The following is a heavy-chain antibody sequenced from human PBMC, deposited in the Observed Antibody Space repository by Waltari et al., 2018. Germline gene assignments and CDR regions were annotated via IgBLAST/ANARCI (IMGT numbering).Heavy chain of an antibody. CDR3: VRLLELDY. Sequence: ELQLVESGGGLVQPGGSLRLSCVASGFTFSNFWIHWVRQAPGKGLVWVSRVNPDGTITNYADSVKGRFTISRDNGKNTVYLKMNSLKAEDTGVYYCVRLLELDYWGQGVLVTVSS. CDR1: GFTFSNFW. V-gene: IGHV3-74*01. D-gene: IGHD3-10*01. CDR2: VNPDGTIT. J-gene: IGHJ4*02.